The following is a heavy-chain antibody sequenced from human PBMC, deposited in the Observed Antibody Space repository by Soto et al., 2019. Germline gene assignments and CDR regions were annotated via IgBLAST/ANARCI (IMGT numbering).Heavy chain of an antibody. CDR1: GYTFSSFG. CDR2: INAGNGNT. J-gene: IGHJ4*02. Sequence: QAQLVQSGAEVKKPGASVKVSCKASGYTFSSFGIHWVRQAPGQRLEWMGWINAGNGNTKYSQKLQGRVTFSRDTSANTAYMELTSLTSEDTAVYYCVRTRQQWLVGDSWGQGSLVTVSS. V-gene: IGHV1-3*01. D-gene: IGHD6-19*01. CDR3: VRTRQQWLVGDS.